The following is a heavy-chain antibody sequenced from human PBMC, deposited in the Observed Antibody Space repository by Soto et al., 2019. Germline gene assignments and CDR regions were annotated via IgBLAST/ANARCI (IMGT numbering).Heavy chain of an antibody. J-gene: IGHJ4*02. V-gene: IGHV3-11*06. CDR1: GFTFSDYY. CDR2: SSDSGTFT. Sequence: PGWSLRLSCAASGFTFSDYYMRWIRQAPGKGLEWLSYSSDSGTFTRYADSVKGRFSISRDNAKNSLYLQINSLRGKDTAISYCARSGDNYNLLDYWGQGTPVTFSS. D-gene: IGHD1-1*01. CDR3: ARSGDNYNLLDY.